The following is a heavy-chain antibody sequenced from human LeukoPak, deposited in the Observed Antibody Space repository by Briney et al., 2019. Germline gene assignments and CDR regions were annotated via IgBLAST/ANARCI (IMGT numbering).Heavy chain of an antibody. CDR1: GYTFTSYG. J-gene: IGHJ6*03. CDR2: ISAYNGNT. D-gene: IGHD2-2*03. Sequence: ASVKVSCKASGYTFTSYGISWVRQAPGQGLEWMGWISAYNGNTNYAQRLQGRVTMTTDTSTSTAYMDLRSLRSDDTAVYYCARDGYRLSGYFYYMDVWGKGTTVTVSS. V-gene: IGHV1-18*01. CDR3: ARDGYRLSGYFYYMDV.